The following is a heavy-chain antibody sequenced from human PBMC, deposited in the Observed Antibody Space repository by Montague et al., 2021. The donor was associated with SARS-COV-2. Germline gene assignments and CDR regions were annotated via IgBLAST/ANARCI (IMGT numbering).Heavy chain of an antibody. V-gene: IGHV4-61*01. D-gene: IGHD3-22*01. Sequence: SETLSLTCSVSGVSISGGSYYWSWVRQPPGKGLEWIGYVYHTGSTNYSPSLKSRVTLSIDTSKNQFSLNLTSVTAADTAVYYCVREKYYFDDSGSKWGQGTLVTV. CDR1: GVSISGGSYY. CDR2: VYHTGST. CDR3: VREKYYFDDSGSK. J-gene: IGHJ4*02.